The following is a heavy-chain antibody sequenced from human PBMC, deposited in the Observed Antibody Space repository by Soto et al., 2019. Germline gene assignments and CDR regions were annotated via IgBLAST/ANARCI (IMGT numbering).Heavy chain of an antibody. D-gene: IGHD1-20*01. Sequence: EVHLVESGGGLVKPGGSLRLTCAASGFIFSDYTMNWVRQAPGQGLEWVSSISRGSDYIFYADTVKGRFTISRDNARNSLYLQMTSLRAEDTAVYYCAKDSGCVNNACAYDPWGQGTLVTVSS. CDR3: AKDSGCVNNACAYDP. CDR1: GFIFSDYT. J-gene: IGHJ5*02. CDR2: ISRGSDYI. V-gene: IGHV3-21*01.